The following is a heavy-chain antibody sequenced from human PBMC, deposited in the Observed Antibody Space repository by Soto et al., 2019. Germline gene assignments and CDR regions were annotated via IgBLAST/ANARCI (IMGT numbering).Heavy chain of an antibody. Sequence: GGSLRLSCVASGFSFSSNWMSWVRQVPGKGLEWVAHINQDGNRKYYVDSLEGRFTISRDNTKNSLFLQMNGLRVEDTALYYCVTWDDPDFWGQGTLVTVS. CDR1: GFSFSSNW. V-gene: IGHV3-7*02. CDR3: VTWDDPDF. D-gene: IGHD1-1*01. CDR2: INQDGNRK. J-gene: IGHJ4*02.